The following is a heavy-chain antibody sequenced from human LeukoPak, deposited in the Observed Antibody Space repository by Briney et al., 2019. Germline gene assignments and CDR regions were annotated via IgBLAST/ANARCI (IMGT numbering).Heavy chain of an antibody. CDR3: AREKQSGGTPFDY. V-gene: IGHV3-30*04. J-gene: IGHJ4*02. CDR1: GFTFTGHS. D-gene: IGHD1-26*01. CDR2: VSYDEKTI. Sequence: GGSLRLSCVASGFTFTGHSMHWVRQAPGKGLEWVAVVSYDEKTIFYADLLKGRFTVSRDNSKNTVYLQMNSLRDEDTAVYYCAREKQSGGTPFDYWGQGSLVTVSS.